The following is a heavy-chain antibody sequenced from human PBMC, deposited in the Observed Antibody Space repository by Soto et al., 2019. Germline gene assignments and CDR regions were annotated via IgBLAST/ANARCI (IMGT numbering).Heavy chain of an antibody. D-gene: IGHD4-17*01. CDR2: LSPDGRST. Sequence: EVQLVESGGGLVQPGGSLRLSCAASGFTFSDYWMHWLRQAPGQGLVWVARLSPDGRSTSYADSVKGRFTISRDNAKNTWYLQMNSLRAEDTAVYYCARPIKNYGDSVGPLDYWGQGALVTVPS. V-gene: IGHV3-74*01. CDR1: GFTFSDYW. CDR3: ARPIKNYGDSVGPLDY. J-gene: IGHJ4*02.